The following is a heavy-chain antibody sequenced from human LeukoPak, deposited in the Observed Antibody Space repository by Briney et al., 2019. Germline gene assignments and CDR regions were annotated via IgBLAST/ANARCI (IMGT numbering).Heavy chain of an antibody. V-gene: IGHV4-4*07. CDR1: GGSISSYY. J-gene: IGHJ3*02. Sequence: SETLSLTCTVSGGSISSYYWSWIRQPAGKGLEWIGRTYTSGSTNYNPSLKSRVTISVDTSKNQFSLKLSSVTAADTAVYYCASQLNYYDSSGYYHDAFDIWGQGTMVTVSS. CDR3: ASQLNYYDSSGYYHDAFDI. D-gene: IGHD3-22*01. CDR2: TYTSGST.